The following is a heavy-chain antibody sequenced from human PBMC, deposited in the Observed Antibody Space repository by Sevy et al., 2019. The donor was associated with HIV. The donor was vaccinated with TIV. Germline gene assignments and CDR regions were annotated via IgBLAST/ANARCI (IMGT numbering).Heavy chain of an antibody. CDR3: AKDSPPGSGWFPRFDY. CDR1: GFTFSSYG. J-gene: IGHJ4*02. D-gene: IGHD6-19*01. CDR2: ISYDGSNK. Sequence: GGSLRLSCAASGFTFSSYGMHWVRQAPGKGLEWVAVISYDGSNKYYADSVKGGFTISRDNSKNTRYLKMNSLIAEDTAVYYCAKDSPPGSGWFPRFDYWGQGTLVTVSS. V-gene: IGHV3-30*18.